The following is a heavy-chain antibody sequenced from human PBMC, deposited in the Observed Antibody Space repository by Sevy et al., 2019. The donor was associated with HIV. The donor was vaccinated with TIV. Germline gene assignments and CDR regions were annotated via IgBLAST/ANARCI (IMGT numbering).Heavy chain of an antibody. Sequence: GGSLRLSCTASGFTFGEYAMSWFRQAPGKGLEWVGFIRSKTYGGTTEYAASVKGRFTILGDDSKSIAYLQMSSLKTEDTAMYYCSREGSEGSVAQPDAFDIWGQGTMVTVSS. V-gene: IGHV3-49*03. D-gene: IGHD6-19*01. CDR3: SREGSEGSVAQPDAFDI. CDR2: IRSKTYGGTT. CDR1: GFTFGEYA. J-gene: IGHJ3*02.